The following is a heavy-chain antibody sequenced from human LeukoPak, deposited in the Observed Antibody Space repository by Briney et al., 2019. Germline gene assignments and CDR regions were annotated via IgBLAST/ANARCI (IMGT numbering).Heavy chain of an antibody. D-gene: IGHD2-2*01. CDR2: MNPNSGNT. V-gene: IGHV1-8*03. J-gene: IGHJ3*02. Sequence: GASVKVSCKASGYTFTSYDINWVRQATGQGLEWMGWMNPNSGNTGYAQKFQGRVTITRNTSISTAYMELSSLRSEDTAVYYCARVVPAANIHDAFDIWGQETMVTVSS. CDR1: GYTFTSYD. CDR3: ARVVPAANIHDAFDI.